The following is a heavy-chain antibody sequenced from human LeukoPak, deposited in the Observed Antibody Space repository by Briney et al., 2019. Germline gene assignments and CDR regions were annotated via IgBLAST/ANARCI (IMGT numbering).Heavy chain of an antibody. CDR1: GYTFNNYF. CDR3: ARGGVYSSSSADY. J-gene: IGHJ4*02. Sequence: ASVKVSCKASGYTFNNYFIHWVRQAPGQGFEWMGWINPNSGGVNYAQNFQGRIAMTRDTSVTAAYMELTSLTSDDSAVYYCARGGVYSSSSADYWGLGTLVTVSS. CDR2: INPNSGGV. D-gene: IGHD6-6*01. V-gene: IGHV1-2*02.